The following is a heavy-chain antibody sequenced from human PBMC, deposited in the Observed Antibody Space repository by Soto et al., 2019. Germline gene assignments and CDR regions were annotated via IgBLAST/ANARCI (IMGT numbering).Heavy chain of an antibody. J-gene: IGHJ4*02. Sequence: PSETLSLTCAVSGGAISGRRNYWGWIRQPPGKGLEYIGSIYSGGSTYYNPSLKSRVTLSVDATQNQFSLRLTSVTAADTAVYYCARRHSATWLFDYWGLGTLVTVSS. CDR1: GGAISGRRNY. CDR3: ARRHSATWLFDY. V-gene: IGHV4-39*01. CDR2: IYSGGST. D-gene: IGHD3-9*01.